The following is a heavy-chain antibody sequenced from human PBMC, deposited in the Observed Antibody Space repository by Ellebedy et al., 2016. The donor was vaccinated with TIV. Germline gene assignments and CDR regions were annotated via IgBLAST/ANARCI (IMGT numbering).Heavy chain of an antibody. CDR3: ARDVGKQQLGGY. V-gene: IGHV3-11*06. CDR2: IRSSSSYT. Sequence: GGSLRLSXAASGFSFSDHYMSWIRQAPGKGLEWVSYIRSSSSYTKYADSVKGRFTIARDNSKNTLYLQMSSLRAEDTAVYYCARDVGKQQLGGYWGQGTLVTVSS. CDR1: GFSFSDHY. J-gene: IGHJ4*02. D-gene: IGHD6-13*01.